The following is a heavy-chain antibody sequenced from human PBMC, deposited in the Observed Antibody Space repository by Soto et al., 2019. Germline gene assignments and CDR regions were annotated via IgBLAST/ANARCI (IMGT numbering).Heavy chain of an antibody. V-gene: IGHV4-34*01. J-gene: IGHJ4*02. D-gene: IGHD2-15*01. CDR3: ERGDNRSVVVVVAATHFDY. CDR1: GGSFSGYY. CDR2: INHSGST. Sequence: SETLSLTCAVYGGSFSGYYWSWLRQPPGKGLEWIGEINHSGSTNYNPSLKSRVTISVDTSKNQFSLKLSSVTAADTAVYYCERGDNRSVVVVVAATHFDYWGQGTLVTVSS.